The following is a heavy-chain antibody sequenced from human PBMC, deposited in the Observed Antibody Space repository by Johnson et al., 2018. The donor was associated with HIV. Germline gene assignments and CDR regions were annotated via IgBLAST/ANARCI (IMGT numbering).Heavy chain of an antibody. CDR3: AKFRDAFDI. CDR1: GFAFSSYA. J-gene: IGHJ3*02. Sequence: VQLVESGGGVVQPGRSLRLSCAASGFAFSSYAMHWVRQAPGKGLEWVAVISYDGTSKYQADSVKGRFTISRDNSKNTLFMQMNSLRGEDTAVYYCAKFRDAFDIWGQGTMVTVSS. CDR2: ISYDGTSK. V-gene: IGHV3-30*18.